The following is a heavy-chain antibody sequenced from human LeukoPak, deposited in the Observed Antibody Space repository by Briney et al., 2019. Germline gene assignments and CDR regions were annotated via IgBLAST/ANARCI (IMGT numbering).Heavy chain of an antibody. CDR3: ARDRLTTFGGVIAFDAFDI. CDR2: IIPIFGTA. J-gene: IGHJ3*02. Sequence: SVKVSCKASGYTFTSYYMHWVRQAPGQGLEWMGGIIPIFGTANYAQKFQGRVTITTDESTSTAYMELSSLRSEDTAVYYCARDRLTTFGGVIAFDAFDIWGQGTMVTVSS. CDR1: GYTFTSYY. D-gene: IGHD3-16*02. V-gene: IGHV1-69*05.